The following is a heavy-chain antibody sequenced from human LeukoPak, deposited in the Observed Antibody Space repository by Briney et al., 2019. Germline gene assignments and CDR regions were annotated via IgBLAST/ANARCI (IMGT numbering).Heavy chain of an antibody. D-gene: IGHD3-22*01. CDR3: ARWDGGPSYYDSSGYVNYFDY. Sequence: GGSLRLSCAASGFTFSSYAMHWVRQAPGKGLEWVAVISYDGSNKYYADSVKGRFTISRDNSKNTLYLQMNSLRAEDTAVYYCARWDGGPSYYDSSGYVNYFDYWGQGTLVTVSS. J-gene: IGHJ4*02. CDR1: GFTFSSYA. V-gene: IGHV3-30*03. CDR2: ISYDGSNK.